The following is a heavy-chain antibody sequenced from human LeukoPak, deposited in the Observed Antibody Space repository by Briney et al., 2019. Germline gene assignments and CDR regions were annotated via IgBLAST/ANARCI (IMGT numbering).Heavy chain of an antibody. J-gene: IGHJ4*02. CDR3: ARDRTGRNTAQDDY. CDR1: GGSISSDNYY. D-gene: IGHD5-18*01. V-gene: IGHV4-61*09. CDR2: IYTSGTT. Sequence: KSSETLSLTCTVSGGSISSDNYYWTWIRQPAGKGLEWIGHIYTSGTTSYNPSLKSRVTILLDTSKNQFSLKLTSVTAADTAVYYCARDRTGRNTAQDDYWGQGTLVTVSS.